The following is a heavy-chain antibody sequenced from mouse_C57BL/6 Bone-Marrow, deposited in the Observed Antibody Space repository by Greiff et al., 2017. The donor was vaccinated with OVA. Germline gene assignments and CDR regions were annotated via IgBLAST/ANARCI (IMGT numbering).Heavy chain of an antibody. CDR1: GYTFTSYG. J-gene: IGHJ3*01. V-gene: IGHV1-81*01. CDR2: IYPRSGNT. Sequence: QVQLQQSGAELARPGASVKLSCKASGYTFTSYGISWVKQRTGQGLEWIGEIYPRSGNTYYNEKFKGKATLTADKSSSTAYMELRSLTSEDSAVYYCAREEGYDYDGAWFAYWGQGTLVTVSA. D-gene: IGHD2-4*01. CDR3: AREEGYDYDGAWFAY.